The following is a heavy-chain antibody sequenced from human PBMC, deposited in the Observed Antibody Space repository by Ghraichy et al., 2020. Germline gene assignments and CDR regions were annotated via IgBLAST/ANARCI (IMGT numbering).Heavy chain of an antibody. CDR3: ARVAFGYKIDY. CDR2: VHYSGNT. D-gene: IGHD5-24*01. V-gene: IGHV4-30-4*08. CDR1: GGSISSGYYS. Sequence: SETLSLTCTVSGGSISSGYYSWSWIRQPPGKGLEWIGYVHYSGNTYYNSSLQSRVSISVDTPKNQFSLNLRSVTAADTAVYYWARVAFGYKIDYWGQGTLVPVSS. J-gene: IGHJ4*02.